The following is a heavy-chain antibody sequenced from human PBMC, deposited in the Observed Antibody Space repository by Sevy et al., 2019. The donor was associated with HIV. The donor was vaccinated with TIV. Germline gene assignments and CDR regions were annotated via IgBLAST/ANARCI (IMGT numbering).Heavy chain of an antibody. Sequence: SETLSLTCTVSGGSISSSSYYWGWIRQPPGKGLEWIGSIYYSGSTYYNPSLKSRVTISVDTSKNQFSLKLGSVTAADTAVYYCASLDYGDYDAFDIWGQGTMVTVSS. CDR3: ASLDYGDYDAFDI. D-gene: IGHD4-17*01. CDR1: GGSISSSSYY. V-gene: IGHV4-39*01. J-gene: IGHJ3*02. CDR2: IYYSGST.